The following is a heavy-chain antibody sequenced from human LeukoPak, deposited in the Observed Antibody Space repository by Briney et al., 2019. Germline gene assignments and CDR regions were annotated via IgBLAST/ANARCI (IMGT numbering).Heavy chain of an antibody. CDR1: GYTFTDYY. Sequence: ASVKISCKVSGYTFTDYYMHWVQQAPGKGLEWMGLVDPEDGETIYAEKFQGRVTITAGTSTDTAYMELSSLRSEDTAVYYCATRRTDFWSGYYFDYWGQGTLVTVSS. J-gene: IGHJ4*02. CDR3: ATRRTDFWSGYYFDY. V-gene: IGHV1-69-2*01. D-gene: IGHD3-3*01. CDR2: VDPEDGET.